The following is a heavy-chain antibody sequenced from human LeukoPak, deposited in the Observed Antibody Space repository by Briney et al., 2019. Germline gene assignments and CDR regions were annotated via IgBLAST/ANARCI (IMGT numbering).Heavy chain of an antibody. CDR1: GFTFSDYY. D-gene: IGHD3-10*01. J-gene: IGHJ5*02. CDR3: AKDLMRDRWFGES. Sequence: PGGSLRLSCAASGFTFSDYYMSWIRQAPGKGLEWVSYISSSGSTIYYADSVKGRFTISRDTSKNTLYLQMTSLTPEDTAVYYCAKDLMRDRWFGESWGQGTLVSVSS. V-gene: IGHV3-11*04. CDR2: ISSSGSTI.